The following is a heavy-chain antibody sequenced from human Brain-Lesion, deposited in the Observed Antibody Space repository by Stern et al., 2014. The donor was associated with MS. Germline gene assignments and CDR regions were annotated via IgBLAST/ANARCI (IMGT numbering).Heavy chain of an antibody. Sequence: VQLVESWGGLVPPGGSLRLSCAASGFTFSNYWMHWVRQAPGKGLVWVSRVNNDGRRTSYADSVKGRFTMSRDNAKNTLYLQMNSLRVEDTAIYYCARGERWFDSWGQGTLVTVSS. D-gene: IGHD3-10*01. J-gene: IGHJ5*01. CDR3: ARGERWFDS. CDR1: GFTFSNYW. CDR2: VNNDGRRT. V-gene: IGHV3-74*02.